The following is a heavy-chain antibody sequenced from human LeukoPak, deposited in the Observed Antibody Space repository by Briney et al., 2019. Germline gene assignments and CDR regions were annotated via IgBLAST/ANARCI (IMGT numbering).Heavy chain of an antibody. CDR1: GYSITSTYW. V-gene: IGHV4-38-2*01. D-gene: IGHD3-22*01. J-gene: IGHJ4*02. CDR3: ARVGGDDSTGHYSVDY. Sequence: PSETLSLTCAVSGYSITSTYWWCCIRQTPGRGLEWIGSLHHSGSTSYSPSLKSRVTISVDTSKNQFSLRLSSVTAADTAVYCCARVGGDDSTGHYSVDYWGQGTLVTVSS. CDR2: LHHSGST.